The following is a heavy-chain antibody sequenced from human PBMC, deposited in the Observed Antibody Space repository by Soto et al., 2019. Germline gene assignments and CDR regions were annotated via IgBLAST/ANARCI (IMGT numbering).Heavy chain of an antibody. J-gene: IGHJ4*02. CDR2: IDPSDSYT. V-gene: IGHV5-10-1*01. CDR1: GYSFTSYW. CDR3: ARFANYYDSSGSHDY. D-gene: IGHD3-22*01. Sequence: GESLKISCKGSGYSFTSYWISWVRQMPGKGLEWMGRIDPSDSYTNYSPSFQGHVTISADKSISTAYLQWSSLKASDTAMYYCARFANYYDSSGSHDYRGQGTLVTVSS.